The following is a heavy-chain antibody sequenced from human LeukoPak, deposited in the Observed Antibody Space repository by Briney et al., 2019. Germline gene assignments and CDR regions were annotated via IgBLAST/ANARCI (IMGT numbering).Heavy chain of an antibody. D-gene: IGHD1-7*01. CDR2: ISSSSSYI. CDR1: GFTFSSYA. CDR3: ARAVYGTTDFDY. Sequence: PGGSLRLSCAASGFTFSSYALSWVRQAPGKGLEWVSSISSSSSYIYYADSVKGRFTISRDNAKNSLYLQMNSLRAEDTAVYYCARAVYGTTDFDYWGQGTLVTVSS. V-gene: IGHV3-21*01. J-gene: IGHJ4*02.